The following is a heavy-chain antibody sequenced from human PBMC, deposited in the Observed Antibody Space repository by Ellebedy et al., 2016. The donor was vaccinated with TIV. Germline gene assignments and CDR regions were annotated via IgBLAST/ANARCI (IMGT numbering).Heavy chain of an antibody. J-gene: IGHJ4*02. Sequence: GESLKISCAASGFTFSSYAMHWVRQAPGKGLEWVAVISYDGSSKYYADSVKGRFTISRDKSKNTLYLQMDSLIAEDTAVYYCASSHSQGYWGQGTLVTVSS. CDR3: ASSHSQGY. CDR1: GFTFSSYA. V-gene: IGHV3-30*14. CDR2: ISYDGSSK.